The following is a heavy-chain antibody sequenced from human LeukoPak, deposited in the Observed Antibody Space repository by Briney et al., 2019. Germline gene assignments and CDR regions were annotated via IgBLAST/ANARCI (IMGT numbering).Heavy chain of an antibody. D-gene: IGHD4-17*01. CDR1: GFRFSSYA. CDR2: ISST. Sequence: PGGSLRLSCAASGFRFSSYAMHWVRQAPGEGLEYVSGISSTNYANSVKGRFTISRDNSKNTLYLQMGSLRAEDMAVYYCARGLSNYGDYGIYWGQGTLVTVSS. CDR3: ARGLSNYGDYGIY. J-gene: IGHJ4*02. V-gene: IGHV3-64*01.